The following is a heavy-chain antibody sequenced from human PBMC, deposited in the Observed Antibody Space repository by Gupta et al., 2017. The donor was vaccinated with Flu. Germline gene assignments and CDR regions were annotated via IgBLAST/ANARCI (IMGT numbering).Heavy chain of an antibody. CDR2: ISSSGVT. CDR3: ARGHWDS. J-gene: IGHJ4*02. CDR1: GFTFSSYE. Sequence: EVQLVESGGGVVQPGGSLRLSCEASGFTFSSYEMNWVRLAPGKGLEWVAFISSSGVTYYTDSVKDRFTISRDNAKNSVHLQMHSLRAEDTAFYYCARGHWDSWGQGTLVTVSS. V-gene: IGHV3-48*03.